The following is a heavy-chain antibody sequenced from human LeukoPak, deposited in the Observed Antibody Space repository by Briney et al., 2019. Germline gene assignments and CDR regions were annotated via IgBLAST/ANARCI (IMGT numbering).Heavy chain of an antibody. V-gene: IGHV1-46*01. J-gene: IGHJ4*02. CDR3: ARDGVARTDNSRYYFDY. D-gene: IGHD5-12*01. CDR2: INPSGGST. Sequence: ASVKVSCKASGYTFTSYYMHWVRQAPGQGLEWMGIINPSGGSTNFAQKFQGRVTMTRDTSTSTVYMDLSSLRSEDTAVYYCARDGVARTDNSRYYFDYWGQGTLSPSPQ. CDR1: GYTFTSYY.